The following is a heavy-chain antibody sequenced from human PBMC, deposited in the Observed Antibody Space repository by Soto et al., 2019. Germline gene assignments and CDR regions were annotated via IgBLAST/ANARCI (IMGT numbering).Heavy chain of an antibody. J-gene: IGHJ3*02. V-gene: IGHV3-74*01. D-gene: IGHD2-15*01. CDR3: AVGYCSGGSCWDAFVI. CDR1: GFTFISYG. Sequence: GGSLGLSFAASGFTFISYGMHWVRQVPGKGLVWFSRINSDGSSTSYADSVKGRFTISRDNAKNTLYLQMNSLRAEDTAVYYCAVGYCSGGSCWDAFVIWGQGTMVTVSS. CDR2: INSDGSST.